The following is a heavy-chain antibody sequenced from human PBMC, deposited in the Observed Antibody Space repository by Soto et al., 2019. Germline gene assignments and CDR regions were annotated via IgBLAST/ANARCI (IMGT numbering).Heavy chain of an antibody. J-gene: IGHJ5*02. D-gene: IGHD4-17*01. CDR2: INPSGGST. Sequence: QVQLVQSGAEVKKPGASVKVSCKASGYTFTSYYMHWVRQAPGQGLEWMGIINPSGGSTSYAQKFQGRVTMTRVTSTSTVYMELSSLRSEDTAVYYCARDYGAKGSWFDPWGQGTLVTVSS. CDR3: ARDYGAKGSWFDP. CDR1: GYTFTSYY. V-gene: IGHV1-46*01.